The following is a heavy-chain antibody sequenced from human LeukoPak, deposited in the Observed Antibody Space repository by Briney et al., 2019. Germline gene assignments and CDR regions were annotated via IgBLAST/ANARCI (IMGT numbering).Heavy chain of an antibody. CDR1: GYTLTELS. CDR2: FDPEDGET. J-gene: IGHJ3*02. D-gene: IGHD3-9*01. Sequence: ASVKVSCKVSGYTLTELSMHWVRQAPGKGLEWTGGFDPEDGETIYAQKFQGRVTMTEDTSTDTAYMELSSLRSEDTAVYYCATPAYDILTGGSAFDIWGQGTMVTVSS. V-gene: IGHV1-24*01. CDR3: ATPAYDILTGGSAFDI.